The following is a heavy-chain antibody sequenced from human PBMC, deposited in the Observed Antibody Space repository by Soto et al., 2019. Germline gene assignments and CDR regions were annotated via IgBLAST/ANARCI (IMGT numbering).Heavy chain of an antibody. CDR2: ISSDGSNK. Sequence: QVLLVESGGGVVQSGESLRLSCAASGFSFSGYGMHWVRQAPGKGLEWVAVISSDGSNKYYADSVKGRFTISRDNSKNTLYLQMNSLRAEDTAVFYCAKGWRGLGGYFDYWCQGTLVTVSS. J-gene: IGHJ4*02. V-gene: IGHV3-30*18. CDR3: AKGWRGLGGYFDY. D-gene: IGHD6-19*01. CDR1: GFSFSGYG.